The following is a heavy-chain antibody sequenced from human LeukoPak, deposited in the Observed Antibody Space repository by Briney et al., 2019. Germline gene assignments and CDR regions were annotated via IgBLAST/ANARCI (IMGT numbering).Heavy chain of an antibody. Sequence: SETLSLTCTVSGGSISSSSYYWGWIRQPPGKGLEWIGSIYYSGSTYYNPSLKSRVTISVDTSKKQFSLKLNSVTAADTAVYYCAREWGYGDYEWRRDAFDIWGQGTMVTVSS. CDR2: IYYSGST. D-gene: IGHD4-17*01. V-gene: IGHV4-39*07. CDR1: GGSISSSSYY. J-gene: IGHJ3*02. CDR3: AREWGYGDYEWRRDAFDI.